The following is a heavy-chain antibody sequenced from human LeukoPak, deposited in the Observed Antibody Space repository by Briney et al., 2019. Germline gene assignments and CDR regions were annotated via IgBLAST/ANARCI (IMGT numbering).Heavy chain of an antibody. V-gene: IGHV4-59*01. Sequence: SETLSLTCTVSGGSISSYYWSWIRQPPGKGLGWIGYIYYSGSTNYNPSLKSRVTISVDTSKNQFSLKLSSVTAADTAVYYCARVRGIAAAGSLLDYWGQGTLVTVSS. CDR3: ARVRGIAAAGSLLDY. D-gene: IGHD6-13*01. CDR1: GGSISSYY. J-gene: IGHJ4*02. CDR2: IYYSGST.